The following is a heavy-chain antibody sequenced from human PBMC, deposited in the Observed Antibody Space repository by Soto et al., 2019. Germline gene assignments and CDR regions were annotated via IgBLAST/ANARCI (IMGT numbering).Heavy chain of an antibody. CDR3: AKDSSSPMTYYYDSSGYLNLDY. Sequence: GSLRLSCAASGFTFSSYGMHWVRQAPGKGLEWVAVISYDGSNKYYADSVKGRFTISRDNSKNTLYLQMNSLRAEDTAVYYCAKDSSSPMTYYYDSSGYLNLDYWGQGTLVTVSS. J-gene: IGHJ4*02. CDR1: GFTFSSYG. CDR2: ISYDGSNK. V-gene: IGHV3-30*18. D-gene: IGHD3-22*01.